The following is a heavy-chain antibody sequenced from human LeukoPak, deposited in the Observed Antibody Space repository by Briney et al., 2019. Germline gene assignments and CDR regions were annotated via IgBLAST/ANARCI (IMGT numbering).Heavy chain of an antibody. V-gene: IGHV7-4-1*02. CDR1: GYTFTSYA. D-gene: IGHD3-10*01. Sequence: ASVTVSCTASGYTFTSYAMNWVRQAPGQGLEWMGWINTNTGNPTYAQGFTGRFVFSLDTSVSTAYLQISSLKAEDTAVYYCTRQGVQFNFDYWGQGTLVTVSS. CDR2: INTNTGNP. J-gene: IGHJ4*02. CDR3: TRQGVQFNFDY.